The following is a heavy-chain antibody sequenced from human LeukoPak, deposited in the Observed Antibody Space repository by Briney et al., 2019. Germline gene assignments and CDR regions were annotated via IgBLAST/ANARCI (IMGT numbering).Heavy chain of an antibody. CDR1: GFTFSSYA. D-gene: IGHD3-22*01. CDR2: ISYDGSNK. Sequence: GGSLRLSCAASGFTFSSYAMHWVRQAPGKGLEWVAVISYDGSNKYYADSVKGRFTISRDNSKNTLYLQMNSLRSEDTAMYYCARDLSHRYYHSTGYAFDYWGQGTLVTVSS. CDR3: ARDLSHRYYHSTGYAFDY. J-gene: IGHJ4*02. V-gene: IGHV3-30*04.